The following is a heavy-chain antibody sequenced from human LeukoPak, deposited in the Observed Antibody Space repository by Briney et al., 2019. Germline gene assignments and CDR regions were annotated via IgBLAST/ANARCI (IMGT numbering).Heavy chain of an antibody. J-gene: IGHJ4*02. CDR1: GFPFSSYA. V-gene: IGHV3-23*01. Sequence: GGSLRLSCAASGFPFSSYAMSCVRQAPGKGLEWVSSICGSGGSPYSPDSVKGRFTISRDNSKSTLYLQMNSLRAEDTAVYFCAKEQISKGYFDYCGQGSLVTASS. CDR2: ICGSGGSP. CDR3: AKEQISKGYFDY.